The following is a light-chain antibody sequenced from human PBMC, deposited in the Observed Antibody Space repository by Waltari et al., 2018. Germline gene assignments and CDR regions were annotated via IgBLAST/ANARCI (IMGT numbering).Light chain of an antibody. V-gene: IGLV3-1*01. CDR2: QDT. CDR1: KLGEKY. CDR3: QAWDRGYARV. J-gene: IGLJ2*01. Sequence: SYELTQPNSVSVAPGQTASISCSGDKLGEKYACWYQQKPGQSPVFVIHQDTKRPAGIPERFSGSNSGNTTTLTISGTQAIDEADYYCQAWDRGYARVFGGGTKLTVL.